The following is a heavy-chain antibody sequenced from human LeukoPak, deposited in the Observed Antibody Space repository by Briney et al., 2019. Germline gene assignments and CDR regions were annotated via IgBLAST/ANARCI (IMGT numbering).Heavy chain of an antibody. J-gene: IGHJ4*02. CDR2: ISGSGGST. V-gene: IGHV3-23*01. CDR3: AKDDDYSNVDPFDY. CDR1: GFTFSSYA. D-gene: IGHD4-11*01. Sequence: PGGSLRLSCAASGFTFSSYAMSWVRQAPGKGLEWVSTISGSGGSTYYADSVRGRFSISRDNSKNMLYLQMNSLRAEDTAVYYCAKDDDYSNVDPFDYWGQGTLVTVSS.